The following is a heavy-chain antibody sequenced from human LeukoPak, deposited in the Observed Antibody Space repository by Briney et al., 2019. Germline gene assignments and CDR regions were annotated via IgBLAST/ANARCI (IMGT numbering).Heavy chain of an antibody. Sequence: PSETLSLTCTVSGYSISSGYYWGWIRQPPGKGLEWIGGIYHSGSTYYNPSLKSRVTISVDTSKNQFSLKLSSVTAADTAVYYCASVGGSYFAFDIWGQGTMVTVSS. V-gene: IGHV4-38-2*02. CDR3: ASVGGSYFAFDI. J-gene: IGHJ3*02. CDR2: IYHSGST. CDR1: GYSISSGYY. D-gene: IGHD1-26*01.